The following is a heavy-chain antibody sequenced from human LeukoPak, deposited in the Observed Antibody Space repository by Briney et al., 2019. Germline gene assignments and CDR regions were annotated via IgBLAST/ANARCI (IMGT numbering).Heavy chain of an antibody. D-gene: IGHD4-17*01. CDR2: IYYSGST. J-gene: IGHJ3*01. CDR1: GGSISNYY. V-gene: IGHV4-59*08. Sequence: SETLSLTCTVSGGSISNYYWSWIRQPPEKGLEWIGYIYYSGSTNYNPSLKSRLTISVDTSKNQFSLKLSSVTAADTAVYYCDRSYGDYITGAYAFDVWGQGTMVTVSS. CDR3: DRSYGDYITGAYAFDV.